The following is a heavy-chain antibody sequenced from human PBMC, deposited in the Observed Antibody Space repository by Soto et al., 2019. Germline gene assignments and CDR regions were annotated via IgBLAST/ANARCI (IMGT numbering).Heavy chain of an antibody. Sequence: EVQLVEAGGGLVKPGESLRLSCAASGFTFSTYTMNWVRQAPGKGLEWVSSISSGSGYKYYADSVNGRFTISRDNAKNSLYLQMNSLRAEDTAVYYCARVQGYGDKRGHYWGQGTLVTVSS. V-gene: IGHV3-21*01. D-gene: IGHD4-17*01. CDR2: ISSGSGYK. J-gene: IGHJ4*02. CDR3: ARVQGYGDKRGHY. CDR1: GFTFSTYT.